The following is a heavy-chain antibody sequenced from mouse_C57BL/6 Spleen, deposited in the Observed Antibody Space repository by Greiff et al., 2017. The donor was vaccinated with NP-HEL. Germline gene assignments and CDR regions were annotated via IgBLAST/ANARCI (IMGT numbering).Heavy chain of an antibody. Sequence: EVQGVESGGGLVKPGGSLKLSCAASGFTFSSYAMSWVRQTPEKRLEWVATISDGGSYTYYPDTVKGRFTISRDNAKNNLYLQMSHLKSEDTAMYYCARDPAGTTVVARYCDVWGTGTTVTVSS. CDR3: ARDPAGTTVVARYCDV. J-gene: IGHJ1*03. V-gene: IGHV5-4*01. D-gene: IGHD1-1*01. CDR2: ISDGGSYT. CDR1: GFTFSSYA.